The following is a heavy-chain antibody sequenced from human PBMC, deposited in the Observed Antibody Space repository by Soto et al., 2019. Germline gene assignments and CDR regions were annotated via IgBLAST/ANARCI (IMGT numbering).Heavy chain of an antibody. CDR3: ARVAPEQPVPIPSYYYYGMDV. V-gene: IGHV1-18*01. CDR1: GYTFTSYG. CDR2: ISAYNGNT. Sequence: ASVKVSCKASGYTFTSYGISWVRQAPGQGLEWMGWISAYNGNTNYAQKLQGRVTMTTDTSTSTAYMELRSLRSDDTAVYYCARVAPEQPVPIPSYYYYGMDVWGQGTTVTVSS. J-gene: IGHJ6*02. D-gene: IGHD6-13*01.